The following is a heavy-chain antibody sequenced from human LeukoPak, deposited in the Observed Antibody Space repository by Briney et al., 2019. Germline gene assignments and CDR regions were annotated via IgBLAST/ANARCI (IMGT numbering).Heavy chain of an antibody. D-gene: IGHD6-13*01. CDR2: IYYSGST. CDR1: GGSISSYY. Sequence: SETLSLTCTVSGGSISSYYWSWIRQPPGKGLEWIGYIYYSGSTNYNPSLKSRVTISVDTSKNQFSLRLSSVTAADTAVYYCARGSSSWFRQFDYWGQGTLVTVSS. J-gene: IGHJ4*02. CDR3: ARGSSSWFRQFDY. V-gene: IGHV4-59*08.